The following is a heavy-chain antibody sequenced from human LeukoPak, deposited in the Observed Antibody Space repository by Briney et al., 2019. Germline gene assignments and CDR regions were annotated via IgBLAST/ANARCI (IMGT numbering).Heavy chain of an antibody. V-gene: IGHV3-21*01. CDR3: ARVDRGSYLMFYYVDY. Sequence: TGGSLRLSCAASGFTLSSYNMNWVRQAPGKGLEWVSSISTSSSYIYYADSVKGRFTISRDNAKNSLYLQMNSLRAEDTAVYYCARVDRGSYLMFYYVDYWGQGTLVTVSS. D-gene: IGHD1-26*01. J-gene: IGHJ4*02. CDR2: ISTSSSYI. CDR1: GFTLSSYN.